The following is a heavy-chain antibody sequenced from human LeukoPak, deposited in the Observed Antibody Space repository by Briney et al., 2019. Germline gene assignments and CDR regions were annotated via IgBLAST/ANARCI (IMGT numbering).Heavy chain of an antibody. CDR1: GGSISSYY. CDR3: ARITMIPNDAFDI. Sequence: SETLSLTCTVSGGSISSYYWSWIRQPPGKGLEWIGYIYYSGSTNYNPSLKSRVTISVDTSKNQFSLKLSSVTAADTAVYYCARITMIPNDAFDIWGQGTMVTVSS. V-gene: IGHV4-59*08. J-gene: IGHJ3*02. D-gene: IGHD3-22*01. CDR2: IYYSGST.